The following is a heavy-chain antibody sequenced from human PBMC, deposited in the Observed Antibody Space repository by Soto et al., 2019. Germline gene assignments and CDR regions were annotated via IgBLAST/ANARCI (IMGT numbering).Heavy chain of an antibody. CDR1: GFTFSSYS. Sequence: EVQLVESGGGLVKPGGSLRLSCAASGFTFSSYSMNWVRQAPGKGLEWVSFISSSSSYIYYADSVKGRFTISRDNAKNSLYLQMNSLRAEDTAVYYCARDVCSGGSCPDAFDIWGQGTTVTVSS. D-gene: IGHD2-15*01. V-gene: IGHV3-21*02. J-gene: IGHJ3*02. CDR3: ARDVCSGGSCPDAFDI. CDR2: ISSSSSYI.